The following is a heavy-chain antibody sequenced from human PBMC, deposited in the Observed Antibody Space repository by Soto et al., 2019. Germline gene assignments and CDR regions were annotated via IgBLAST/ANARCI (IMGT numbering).Heavy chain of an antibody. D-gene: IGHD5-18*01. CDR3: ARAGIQLWFSY. CDR2: IYYSGST. V-gene: IGHV4-61*01. CDR1: GGSVSSGSYY. J-gene: IGHJ4*02. Sequence: QVQLQESGPGLVKPSETLSLTCTVSGGSVSSGSYYWSWIRQPPGKGLEWIGYIYYSGSTNYNPSLKSRVTISVDTSKNQFSLKLSSVTAADTAVYYCARAGIQLWFSYWGQGTLVTVSS.